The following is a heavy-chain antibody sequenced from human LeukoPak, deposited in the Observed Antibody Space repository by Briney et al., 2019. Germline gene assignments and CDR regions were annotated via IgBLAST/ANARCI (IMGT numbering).Heavy chain of an antibody. CDR1: GGSISGYY. J-gene: IGHJ3*02. CDR3: AKSYSRGWNDAFDI. V-gene: IGHV4-4*09. Sequence: SETLSLTCTVSGGSISGYYWSWIRQPPGKGLEWIGYIYTSGSTNYNPSLKSRVTISVDTSKNQFSLKLSSVTAADTAVYYCAKSYSRGWNDAFDIWGQGTMVTVSS. D-gene: IGHD6-19*01. CDR2: IYTSGST.